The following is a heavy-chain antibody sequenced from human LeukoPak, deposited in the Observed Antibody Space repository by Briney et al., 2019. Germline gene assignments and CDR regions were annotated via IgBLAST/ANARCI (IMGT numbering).Heavy chain of an antibody. CDR3: ARESPGIAVAGPFDY. J-gene: IGHJ4*02. V-gene: IGHV4-34*01. CDR1: GGSFSGYY. Sequence: PSETLSLTCAVYGGSFSGYYWSWIRQPPGKGLEWIGEINHSGSTNYNPSLKSRVTISVDTSKNQFSLKLSSVTAADTAVYYCARESPGIAVAGPFDYWGQGTLVTVSS. D-gene: IGHD6-19*01. CDR2: INHSGST.